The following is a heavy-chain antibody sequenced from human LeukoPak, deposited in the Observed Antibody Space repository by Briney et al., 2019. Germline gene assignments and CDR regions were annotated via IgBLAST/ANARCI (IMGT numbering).Heavy chain of an antibody. CDR3: STGSGHAFDI. CDR2: MNSDGSST. Sequence: PGGSLRLSCAASGFTFSSYWMHWVRQVPGKGLVWVSRMNSDGSSTSYADSVKGRFTISRDNAKNTLYVQMNSLRAEDTAVYYCSTGSGHAFDIWGRGTMVTVSS. V-gene: IGHV3-74*01. D-gene: IGHD3-10*01. CDR1: GFTFSSYW. J-gene: IGHJ3*02.